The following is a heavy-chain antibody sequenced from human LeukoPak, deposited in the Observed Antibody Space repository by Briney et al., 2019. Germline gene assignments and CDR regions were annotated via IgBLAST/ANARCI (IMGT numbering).Heavy chain of an antibody. CDR1: GFTFSNYG. D-gene: IGHD6-13*01. CDR3: ARGARRPTSSSWYYFDY. V-gene: IGHV3-30*02. CDR2: IRYDGSNK. J-gene: IGHJ4*02. Sequence: GGSLRLSCAASGFTFSNYGMHWVRQAPGKGLEWVAFIRYDGSNKYYADSVKGRFTISRDNAKNSLYLQMNSLRAEDTAVYYCARGARRPTSSSWYYFDYWGQGTLVTVSS.